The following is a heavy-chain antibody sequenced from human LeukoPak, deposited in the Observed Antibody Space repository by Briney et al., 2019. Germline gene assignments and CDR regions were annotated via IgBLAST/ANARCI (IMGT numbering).Heavy chain of an antibody. CDR3: AITSARGTYRFLDY. CDR1: GYTFTNYA. Sequence: ASVKVSCKASGYTFTNYAITWVRQAPGQGLEWMGWISPYNGNTNFAQNLQGRVTMTTDTATSTAYMELRDPRSDDTAMYYCAITSARGTYRFLDYWGQGTLVTVSS. CDR2: ISPYNGNT. D-gene: IGHD3-16*02. J-gene: IGHJ4*02. V-gene: IGHV1-18*01.